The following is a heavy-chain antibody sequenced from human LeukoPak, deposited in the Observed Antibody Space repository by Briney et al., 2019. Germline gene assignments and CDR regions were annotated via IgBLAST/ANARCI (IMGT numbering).Heavy chain of an antibody. J-gene: IGHJ4*02. CDR2: IVPIFGTA. V-gene: IGHV1-69*06. D-gene: IGHD6-19*01. CDR3: AREGVAVAGTYFDY. CDR1: GGTFSSYA. Sequence: ASVKVSCKASGGTFSSYAISWMRQAPGQGLEWMGGIVPIFGTANYAQKFQGRVTITADKSTSTAYMELSSLRSEDTAVYYCAREGVAVAGTYFDYWGQGTLVTVSS.